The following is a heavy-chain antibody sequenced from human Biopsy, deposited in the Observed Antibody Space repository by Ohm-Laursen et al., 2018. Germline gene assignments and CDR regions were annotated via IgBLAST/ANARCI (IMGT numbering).Heavy chain of an antibody. J-gene: IGHJ4*02. V-gene: IGHV1-24*01. CDR2: FDREERKT. CDR3: ATGPYYDTRFYYNVRPFDF. D-gene: IGHD3-10*01. CDR1: GYTLNELS. Sequence: ASVKVSCNVSGYTLNELSMHWVRQVPGKGLEWMGGFDREERKTVYAEKFQGRVTMTEDTSTDTVYMEVTSLRSDDTAVYYCATGPYYDTRFYYNVRPFDFWGQGTLVTVSS.